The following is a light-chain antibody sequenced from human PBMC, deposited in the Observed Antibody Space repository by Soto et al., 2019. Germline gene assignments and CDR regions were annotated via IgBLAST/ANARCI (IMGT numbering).Light chain of an antibody. V-gene: IGKV3-11*01. Sequence: EIVLTQSPATLSLSPGERATLSCRASQSVSSYLAWYQQKPGQAPRLLIYDASNRATGIPARFSGSGSGTDFTLPISSLEPEDFAVYYCQQRSNWPPDTFGGVTKVEIK. CDR3: QQRSNWPPDT. CDR2: DAS. CDR1: QSVSSY. J-gene: IGKJ4*01.